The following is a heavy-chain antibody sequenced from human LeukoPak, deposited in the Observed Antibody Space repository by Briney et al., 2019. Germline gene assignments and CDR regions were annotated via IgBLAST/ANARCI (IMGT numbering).Heavy chain of an antibody. D-gene: IGHD3-3*01. J-gene: IGHJ6*04. CDR1: GYTFGDYA. Sequence: PGRSLRLSCTVSGYTFGDYALTWFRQAPGKGLEWVGFIRTKTYAEATEYAASVKGRFTFSRDDSNSIAHLQMNSLKTEDTAVYYCSRGLRFPDAWGKGTTVTVSS. CDR2: IRTKTYAEAT. V-gene: IGHV3-49*03. CDR3: SRGLRFPDA.